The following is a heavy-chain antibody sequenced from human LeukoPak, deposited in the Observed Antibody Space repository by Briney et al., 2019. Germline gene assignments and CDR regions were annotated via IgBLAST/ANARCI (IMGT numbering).Heavy chain of an antibody. CDR2: ISSSGSTI. V-gene: IGHV3-11*04. CDR3: AREGRGNFDAFDI. CDR1: GFTFSDYY. J-gene: IGHJ3*02. Sequence: KPEGSLRLSCAASGFTFSDYYMSWIRQTPGKGLEWVSYISSSGSTIYYADSVKGRFTISRDNAKNSLYLQMNSLRADDTALYYCAREGRGNFDAFDIWGQGTMVTVSS. D-gene: IGHD1-26*01.